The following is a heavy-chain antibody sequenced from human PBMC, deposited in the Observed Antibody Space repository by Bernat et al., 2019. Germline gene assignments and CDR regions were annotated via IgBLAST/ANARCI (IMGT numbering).Heavy chain of an antibody. D-gene: IGHD3-22*01. CDR3: ARIDRGSSGYDYYYYYGMDV. J-gene: IGHJ6*02. Sequence: QVTLKESGPVLVKPTETLTLTCTVSGFSLSNARMGVSWIRQPPGKALEWLAHIFSNDEKSYSTSLKSRLTISKDTSKSQVVLTMTNMDPVDTATYYCARIDRGSSGYDYYYYYGMDVWGQGITVTVSS. V-gene: IGHV2-26*01. CDR2: IFSNDEK. CDR1: GFSLSNARMG.